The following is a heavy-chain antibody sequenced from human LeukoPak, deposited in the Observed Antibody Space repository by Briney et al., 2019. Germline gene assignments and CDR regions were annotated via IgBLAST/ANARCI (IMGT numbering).Heavy chain of an antibody. D-gene: IGHD3-3*01. CDR2: INHSGST. V-gene: IGHV4-34*01. Sequence: PSETLSLTCAVYGGFFSGYYWSWIRQPPGKGLEWIGEINHSGSTNYNPSLKSRVTISVETSKNQFSLKLSSVTAADTAVYYCARGRFNVLRFLEWSYYFDYWGQGTLVTVSS. CDR1: GGFFSGYY. CDR3: ARGRFNVLRFLEWSYYFDY. J-gene: IGHJ4*02.